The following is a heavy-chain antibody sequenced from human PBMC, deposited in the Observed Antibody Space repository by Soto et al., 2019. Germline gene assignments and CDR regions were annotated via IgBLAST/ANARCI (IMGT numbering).Heavy chain of an antibody. J-gene: IGHJ2*01. Sequence: GASVKVSCKASGYTFTAYYMLWVRQAPGQGLEWMGWINPNSGGTNYAQKFQGWVTMTRDTSISTAYMELSRLRSDDTAVYYCARVVTVVKSFHYWYFDLWGRGTLVTVS. CDR1: GYTFTAYY. CDR2: INPNSGGT. V-gene: IGHV1-2*04. CDR3: ARVVTVVKSFHYWYFDL. D-gene: IGHD2-15*01.